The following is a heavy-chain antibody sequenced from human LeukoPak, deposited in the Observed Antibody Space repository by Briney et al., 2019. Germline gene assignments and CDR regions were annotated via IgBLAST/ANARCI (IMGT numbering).Heavy chain of an antibody. Sequence: PSEPLSLTCTVSGGSISRYYWRWIRQSPGKGLEWIGYIYYSGSTNYNPSLKRRVTMSVDTSKNHFSLKVSSVTAAETAEYYSARAVVVAATVKWFDSWGQGTLVTVSS. V-gene: IGHV4-59*01. J-gene: IGHJ5*01. D-gene: IGHD2-15*01. CDR1: GGSISRYY. CDR3: ARAVVVAATVKWFDS. CDR2: IYYSGST.